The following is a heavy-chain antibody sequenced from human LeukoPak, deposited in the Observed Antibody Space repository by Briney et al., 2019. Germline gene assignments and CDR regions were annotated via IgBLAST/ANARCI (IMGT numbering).Heavy chain of an antibody. J-gene: IGHJ4*02. CDR3: AGGGAYCSSTSCYAIRPIGY. CDR1: GGSISSYY. V-gene: IGHV4-34*01. D-gene: IGHD2-2*01. Sequence: PSETLSLTCTVSGGSISSYYWSWIRQPPGKGLEWIGEINHSGSTNYNPSLKSRVTISVDTSKNQFSLKLSSVTAADTAVYYCAGGGAYCSSTSCYAIRPIGYWGQGTLVTVSS. CDR2: INHSGST.